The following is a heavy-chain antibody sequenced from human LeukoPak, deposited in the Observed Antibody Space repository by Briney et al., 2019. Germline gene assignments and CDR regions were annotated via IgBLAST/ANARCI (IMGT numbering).Heavy chain of an antibody. Sequence: SVKVSCKASGGTFSSYAISWVRQAPGQGLEWMGGIIPIFGTANYAQKFQGRVMITADESTSTAYMELSSLRSEDTAVYYCARVEDNWNDVLYYYYGMDVWGKGTTVTVSS. D-gene: IGHD1-1*01. CDR3: ARVEDNWNDVLYYYYGMDV. V-gene: IGHV1-69*13. J-gene: IGHJ6*04. CDR2: IIPIFGTA. CDR1: GGTFSSYA.